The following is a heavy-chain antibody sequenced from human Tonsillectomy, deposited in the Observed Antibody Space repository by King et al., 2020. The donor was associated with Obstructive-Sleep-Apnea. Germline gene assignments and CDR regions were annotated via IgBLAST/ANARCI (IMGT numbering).Heavy chain of an antibody. CDR1: GFTFSIYD. CDR2: FGSCGEK. Sequence: VQLVESGGGLVQPGGSLRLSCPASGFTFSIYDMLWVRQATGKGLEGVSTFGSCGEKYYSVAVKGRFTISRENAKNSLFLQMNSLRAGDTAVYYCARGAYSSGWFHYGMDVWGQGTTVTVSS. D-gene: IGHD6-19*01. V-gene: IGHV3-13*04. CDR3: ARGAYSSGWFHYGMDV. J-gene: IGHJ6*02.